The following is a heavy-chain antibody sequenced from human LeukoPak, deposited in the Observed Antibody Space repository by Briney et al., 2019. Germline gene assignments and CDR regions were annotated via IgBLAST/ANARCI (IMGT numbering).Heavy chain of an antibody. CDR2: IYSDNT. V-gene: IGHV3-53*01. D-gene: IGHD4/OR15-4a*01. CDR3: ARRAGAYSHPYDY. CDR1: GFTVSSNS. Sequence: GGSLRLSCTVSGFTVSSNSMSWVRQAPGKGLEWVSFIYSDNTHYSDSVKGRFTISRDNSKNTLYLQMNSLRAEDAAVYYCARRAGAYSHPYDYWGQGTLVTVSS. J-gene: IGHJ4*02.